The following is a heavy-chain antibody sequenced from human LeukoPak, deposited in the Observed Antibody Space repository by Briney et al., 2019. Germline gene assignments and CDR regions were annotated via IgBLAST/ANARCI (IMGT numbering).Heavy chain of an antibody. J-gene: IGHJ4*02. D-gene: IGHD2-2*01. CDR3: AKHIVVVPAGFDY. CDR1: GFTFSSYA. Sequence: GGSLRLSCAASGFTFSSYAMSWVRQAPGTGLEWVSAISGSGGSTYYADSVKGRFTISRDNSKNTLYLQMNSLRAEDTAVYYCAKHIVVVPAGFDYWGQGTLVTVSS. CDR2: ISGSGGST. V-gene: IGHV3-23*01.